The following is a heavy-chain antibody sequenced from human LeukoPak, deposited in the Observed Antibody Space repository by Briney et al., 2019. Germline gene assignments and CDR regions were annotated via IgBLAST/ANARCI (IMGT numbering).Heavy chain of an antibody. CDR3: AGERSGSYLFSSQVERTFYY. Sequence: ASVKVSFKASGYTFTGYYIHWVRQAPGQGLEWMGWINPNSGGTNYAQKFQGRVTMTRDTSISTAYMELSRLRSDDTAVYYCAGERSGSYLFSSQVERTFYYWGQGTLVTVSS. CDR1: GYTFTGYY. D-gene: IGHD3-10*01. V-gene: IGHV1-2*02. CDR2: INPNSGGT. J-gene: IGHJ4*02.